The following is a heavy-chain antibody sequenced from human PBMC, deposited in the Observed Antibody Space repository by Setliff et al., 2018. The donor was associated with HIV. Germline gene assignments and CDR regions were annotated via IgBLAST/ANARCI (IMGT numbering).Heavy chain of an antibody. Sequence: ASVKVSCKPSGYTFTSYYIHWVRQAPGQGLEWMGIINPGGGSTTYAQKFQGRVTMTRDTSTSTVYMELSSLRSEDTAVYYCARVQPQLGRRGGDYWGQGTLVTVSS. CDR1: GYTFTSYY. D-gene: IGHD7-27*01. CDR3: ARVQPQLGRRGGDY. CDR2: INPGGGST. J-gene: IGHJ4*02. V-gene: IGHV1-46*03.